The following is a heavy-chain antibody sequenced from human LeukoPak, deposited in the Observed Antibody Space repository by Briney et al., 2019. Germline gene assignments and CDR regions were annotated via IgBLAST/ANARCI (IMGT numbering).Heavy chain of an antibody. V-gene: IGHV1-69*13. J-gene: IGHJ4*02. CDR3: ARDRDDYEFDY. CDR2: IIPIFGTA. Sequence: ASVKVSCKASGGTFSSYAISWVRQAPGQGLEWMGGIIPIFGTANYAQKFQGRVTITADESTSTAYMELRSLRSDDTAVNYCARDRDDYEFDYWGQGTLVTVSS. D-gene: IGHD4-17*01. CDR1: GGTFSSYA.